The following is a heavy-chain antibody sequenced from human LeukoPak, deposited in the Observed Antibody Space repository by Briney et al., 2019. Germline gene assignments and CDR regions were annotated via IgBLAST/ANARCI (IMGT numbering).Heavy chain of an antibody. CDR2: IFANGHVT. CDR1: GFTISIHH. V-gene: IGHV3-64D*09. CDR3: VKSPSDGLDV. Sequence: GGSLRLSCSASGFTISIHHMHWVRQAPGKGLEYVSTIFANGHVTSYAASVKGRFTTSRDDSKNTVYLQMSSLRPEDTAVYYCVKSPSDGLDVWGRGATVTVSS. J-gene: IGHJ6*02.